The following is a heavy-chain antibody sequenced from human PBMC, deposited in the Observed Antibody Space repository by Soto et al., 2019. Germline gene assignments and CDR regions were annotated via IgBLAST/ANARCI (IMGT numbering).Heavy chain of an antibody. J-gene: IGHJ3*02. D-gene: IGHD3-3*01. CDR1: GYPVTAYY. CDR2: INPATGAA. V-gene: IGHV1-2*02. Sequence: QLHLVQSGAVVKKPGASVTFSCSASGYPVTAYYMHWVRQAPGRGLEWMGGINPATGAAKYTQTFQGRVTLTRDTSTSTVFMELSGLTSEDTAVFYCERGGGVGVAGSAAFDMWGQGTLVTVSS. CDR3: ERGGGVGVAGSAAFDM.